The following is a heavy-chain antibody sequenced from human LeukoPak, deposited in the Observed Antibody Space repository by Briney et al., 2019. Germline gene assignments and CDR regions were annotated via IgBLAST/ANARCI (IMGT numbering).Heavy chain of an antibody. V-gene: IGHV4-39*07. J-gene: IGHJ3*02. D-gene: IGHD2-2*01. Sequence: SETLSLTCTVSGGSISSSSYYWGWIRQPPGKGLEGFGSIYYSGSTYYNPSLKSRVTISVDTSKNQFSLKLSSVTAADTAVYYCARDYQLTPFAAFDIWGQGTMVTVSS. CDR2: IYYSGST. CDR3: ARDYQLTPFAAFDI. CDR1: GGSISSSSYY.